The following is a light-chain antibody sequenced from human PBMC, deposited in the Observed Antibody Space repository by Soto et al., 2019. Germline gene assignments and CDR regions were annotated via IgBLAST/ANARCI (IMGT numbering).Light chain of an antibody. CDR3: QQGHNWPLT. V-gene: IGKV3-15*01. Sequence: EIVMTQSPATLSLSPGERAALSCRASQSINSELAWYQQKPGQPPRLLIYGASTRATGVPDRFTGSESGSEFTLTSSGLQSEDFAVYYCQQGHNWPLTFGQGTRLEI. J-gene: IGKJ2*01. CDR1: QSINSE. CDR2: GAS.